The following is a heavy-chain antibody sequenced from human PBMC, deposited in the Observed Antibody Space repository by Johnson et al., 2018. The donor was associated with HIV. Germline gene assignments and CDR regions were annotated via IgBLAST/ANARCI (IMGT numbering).Heavy chain of an antibody. J-gene: IGHJ3*02. CDR1: GFTFSNAW. CDR2: IKSKTDGATT. V-gene: IGHV3-15*01. Sequence: MQLVESGGGLVKPGGSLRLSCAASGFTFSNAWMTWVRQAPGQGLEWVGRIKSKTDGATTDYAATVKGRFTVSRDDSKNTLYLQMNILKTEDPAVYYCTTVTGRHYGSVGGDAFDMWCQGTMVTVSS. CDR3: TTVTGRHYGSVGGDAFDM. D-gene: IGHD3-10*01.